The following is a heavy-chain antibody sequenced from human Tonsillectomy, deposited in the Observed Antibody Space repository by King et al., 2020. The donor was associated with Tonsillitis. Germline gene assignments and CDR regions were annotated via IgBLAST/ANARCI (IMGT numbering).Heavy chain of an antibody. Sequence: VQLVESGGGLVQPGGSLRLSCAASGFTFSHYWMHWVRLAPGKGLVWGARTNIDGSITNYADSVKGRFTISRDNAKSTLYLQMNSLRAEDTAVYYCARQIGVVSWYHWGQGTLVTVSS. CDR1: GFTFSHYW. J-gene: IGHJ5*02. D-gene: IGHD3-3*01. V-gene: IGHV3-74*01. CDR2: TNIDGSIT. CDR3: ARQIGVVSWYH.